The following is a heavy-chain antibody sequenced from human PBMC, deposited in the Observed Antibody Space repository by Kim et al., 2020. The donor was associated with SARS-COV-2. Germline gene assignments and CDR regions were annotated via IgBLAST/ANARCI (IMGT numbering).Heavy chain of an antibody. D-gene: IGHD3-22*01. V-gene: IGHV4-39*01. CDR1: GDSVSNGIYY. J-gene: IGHJ4*01. Sequence: SETLSLTCSVSGDSVSNGIYYWSWIRQPPGKRLEWIGDMHYTGTASYTPSLRSRVTISVDTSKNQFSLKLNSVTAADTAVYYCGRRSSSYQEGFYFDSWG. CDR3: GRRSSSYQEGFYFDS. CDR2: MHYTGTA.